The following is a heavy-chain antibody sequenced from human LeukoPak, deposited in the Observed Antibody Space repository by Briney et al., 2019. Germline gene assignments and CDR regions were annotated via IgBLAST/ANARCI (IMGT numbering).Heavy chain of an antibody. CDR2: IGSRSVTT. V-gene: IGHV3-48*04. Sequence: GSLRLSCEASGFTFNIYGMNWVRQAPGKGAEWVSYIGSRSVTTHYADSVKGRFTVSRDDAQNALYLQMNSLRRDDTAVYYCARATRNGYDYWGHGTRVTVSS. J-gene: IGHJ4*01. D-gene: IGHD5-24*01. CDR1: GFTFNIYG. CDR3: ARATRNGYDY.